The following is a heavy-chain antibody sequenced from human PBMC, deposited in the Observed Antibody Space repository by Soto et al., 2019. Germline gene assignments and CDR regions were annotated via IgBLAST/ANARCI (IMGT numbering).Heavy chain of an antibody. D-gene: IGHD3-22*01. V-gene: IGHV4-59*08. CDR3: ASLQERDSSGYYYWFDP. CDR2: IYYSGNT. Sequence: PSETLSLTCTVSGGSIRSYYWSWIRQPPGKGLEWIGYIYYSGNTNYNPSLKSRVTISVDTSKNQFSLKLSSVTAADTAVYYCASLQERDSSGYYYWFDPWGQGTLVTVSS. J-gene: IGHJ5*02. CDR1: GGSIRSYY.